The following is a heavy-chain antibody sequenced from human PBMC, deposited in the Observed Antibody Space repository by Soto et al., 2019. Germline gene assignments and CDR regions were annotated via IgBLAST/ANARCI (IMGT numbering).Heavy chain of an antibody. CDR3: ARRSVAIAARPYGAFDI. V-gene: IGHV4-59*01. J-gene: IGHJ3*02. Sequence: SETLSLTCTVSGGSISSYYWSWIRQPPGKGLEWIGYIYYSGSTNYNPSLKSRVTISVDTSKNQFSLKLSSVTAADMAVYYCARRSVAIAARPYGAFDIWGQGTMVTVSS. CDR2: IYYSGST. CDR1: GGSISSYY. D-gene: IGHD6-6*01.